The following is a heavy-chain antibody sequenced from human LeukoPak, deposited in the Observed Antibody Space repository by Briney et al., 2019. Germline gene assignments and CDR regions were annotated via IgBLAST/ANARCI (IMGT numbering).Heavy chain of an antibody. CDR2: INSDGSRT. D-gene: IGHD7-27*01. J-gene: IGHJ4*02. CDR3: AKELSWGSCDY. CDR1: GFTFNSNW. V-gene: IGHV3-74*01. Sequence: GGSLRLSCAASGFTFNSNWMYWFRQAPGKGLVWVSRINSDGSRTDYADSVRGRFTISRDNAKNTLYLQMNSLRGEDTAVYFCAKELSWGSCDYWGQGTPVTVSS.